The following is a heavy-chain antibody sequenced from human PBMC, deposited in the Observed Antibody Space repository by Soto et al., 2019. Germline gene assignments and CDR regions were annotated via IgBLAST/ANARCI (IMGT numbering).Heavy chain of an antibody. D-gene: IGHD6-6*01. CDR2: ISYDGSNK. Sequence: VQLVESGGGVVQPGRSLRLSCAASGFTFSSYGMHWVRQAPGKGLEWVAVISYDGSNKYYADSVKGRFTISRDNSKNTLYLQMNSLRAEDTAVYYCAKDLTGHSSSFLEGSAMAYYYYYYGMDVWGQGTTVTVPS. CDR1: GFTFSSYG. CDR3: AKDLTGHSSSFLEGSAMAYYYYYYGMDV. V-gene: IGHV3-30*18. J-gene: IGHJ6*02.